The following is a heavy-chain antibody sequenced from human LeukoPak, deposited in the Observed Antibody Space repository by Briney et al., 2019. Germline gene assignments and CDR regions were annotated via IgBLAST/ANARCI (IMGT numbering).Heavy chain of an antibody. CDR3: ARGREYSSSWYALGY. V-gene: IGHV4-59*01. D-gene: IGHD6-13*01. CDR1: GGSISSYY. CDR2: IYYSGST. J-gene: IGHJ4*02. Sequence: SETLSLTCTVSGGSISSYYWSWIRPPPGKGLEWIGYIYYSGSTNYNPSLKSRVTISVDTSKNQFSLKLSSVTAADTAVYYCARGREYSSSWYALGYWGQGTLVTVSS.